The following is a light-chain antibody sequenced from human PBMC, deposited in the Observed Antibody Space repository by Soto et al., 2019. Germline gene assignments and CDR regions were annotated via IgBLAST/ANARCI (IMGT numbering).Light chain of an antibody. CDR1: QSISAW. Sequence: DIQMTQSPSTLSACVGDRVSINCRASQSISAWLAWYQQKPGKAPRLLIYKASTLKTVIPSRFNGSGSGTEYARSISRPQPDGGTTYYCKQYNDYSATFRQATK. CDR3: KQYNDYSAT. J-gene: IGKJ1*01. CDR2: KAS. V-gene: IGKV1-5*03.